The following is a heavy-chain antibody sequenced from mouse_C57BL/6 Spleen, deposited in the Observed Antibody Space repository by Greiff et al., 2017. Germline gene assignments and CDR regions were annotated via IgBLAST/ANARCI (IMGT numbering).Heavy chain of an antibody. Sequence: VQLQQSGPELVKPGASVKISCKASGYTFTDYYMNWVKQSHGKSLEWIGDINPNNGGTSYNQKFKGKATLTVDKSSSTAYMELRSLTSEDSAVYCCARWGYYGSPLFAYWGQGTLVTVSA. CDR2: INPNNGGT. CDR1: GYTFTDYY. CDR3: ARWGYYGSPLFAY. D-gene: IGHD1-1*01. V-gene: IGHV1-26*01. J-gene: IGHJ3*01.